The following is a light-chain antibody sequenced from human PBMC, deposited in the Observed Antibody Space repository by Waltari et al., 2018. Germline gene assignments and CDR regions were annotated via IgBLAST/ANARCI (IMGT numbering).Light chain of an antibody. Sequence: QSVLTQPPSVSGAPRQLVTISCTGSSYNIGANYDVHWYQQLPGTAPKLLICDNNNRPSGVPDRFSGSKSGTSASLAITGLQADDEADYYCQSYDRGLSAWVFGGGTKVTVL. CDR2: DNN. CDR3: QSYDRGLSAWV. V-gene: IGLV1-40*01. J-gene: IGLJ3*02. CDR1: SYNIGANYD.